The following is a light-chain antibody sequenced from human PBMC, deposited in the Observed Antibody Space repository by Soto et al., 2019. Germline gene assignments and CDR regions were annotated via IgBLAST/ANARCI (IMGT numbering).Light chain of an antibody. J-gene: IGKJ1*01. Sequence: ILLTQSPGTLSLSPGETATLSFRASQSVSNNYLAWYQQKPGQAPRLLIYGASNRATGIPDRFSGSGSGTDFTLTISRLEPEDFAVYYCQQYGSSGTFGQGTKVDIK. CDR3: QQYGSSGT. V-gene: IGKV3-20*01. CDR1: QSVSNNY. CDR2: GAS.